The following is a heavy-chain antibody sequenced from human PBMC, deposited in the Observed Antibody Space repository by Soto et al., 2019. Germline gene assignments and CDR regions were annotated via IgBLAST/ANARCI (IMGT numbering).Heavy chain of an antibody. J-gene: IGHJ5*02. Sequence: SETLSLTCAVYGGSFSGYYWSWIRQPPGKGLEWIGEINHSGSTNYNPSLKRRVTISVDTSKNQFSLKLSSVTAADTDVYYCARTSWGALRAWFDTCGQGTLVTVSS. CDR3: ARTSWGALRAWFDT. D-gene: IGHD3-16*01. CDR1: GGSFSGYY. V-gene: IGHV4-34*01. CDR2: INHSGST.